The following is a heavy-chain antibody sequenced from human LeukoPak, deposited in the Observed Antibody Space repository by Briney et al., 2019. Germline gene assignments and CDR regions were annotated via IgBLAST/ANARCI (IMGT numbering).Heavy chain of an antibody. Sequence: PGGSLRLSCAASGFTFSTYAMNWVRQAPGKGLEWVSAISGSGGSTYYADSVKGRFTISRDNSKNTLYLQMNSLRAEDTAVYYCAREGIAQSLGYWGQGTLVTVSS. J-gene: IGHJ4*02. V-gene: IGHV3-23*01. D-gene: IGHD6-13*01. CDR3: AREGIAQSLGY. CDR2: ISGSGGST. CDR1: GFTFSTYA.